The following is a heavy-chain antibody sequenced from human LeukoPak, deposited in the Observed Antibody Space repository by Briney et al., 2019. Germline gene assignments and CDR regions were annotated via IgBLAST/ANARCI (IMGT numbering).Heavy chain of an antibody. Sequence: ASVKVSCKASGYTFTSYYMHWVRQAPGQGLEWMGIINPSGGSTNYAQKFQGRVTMTRDTSTSKVYMELSSLKSEDTAVYYCARHRGGSYLIPAFDIWGQGTMVTVSS. D-gene: IGHD1-26*01. CDR3: ARHRGGSYLIPAFDI. CDR1: GYTFTSYY. V-gene: IGHV1-46*01. J-gene: IGHJ3*02. CDR2: INPSGGST.